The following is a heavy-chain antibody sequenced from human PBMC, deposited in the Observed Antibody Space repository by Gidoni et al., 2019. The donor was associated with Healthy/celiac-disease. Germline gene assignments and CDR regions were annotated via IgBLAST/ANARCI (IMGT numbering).Heavy chain of an antibody. CDR3: ARLPESKSFLYFDY. Sequence: GLEWMGIIYPGDSDTRYSPSFQGQVTISADKSISTAYLQWSSLKASDTAMYYCARLPESKSFLYFDYWGQGTLVTVSS. CDR2: IYPGDSDT. D-gene: IGHD3-10*01. J-gene: IGHJ4*02. V-gene: IGHV5-51*01.